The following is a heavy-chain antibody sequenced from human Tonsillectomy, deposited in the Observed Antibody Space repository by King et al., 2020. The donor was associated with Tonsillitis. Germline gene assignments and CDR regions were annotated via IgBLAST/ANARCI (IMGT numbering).Heavy chain of an antibody. Sequence: QLQESGPGLVKPSETLSLTCNVSGGSITSTGYSWGWIRQPPGKGLEWIGSIHYSGSSSYNPSLKSRVTMSADTSKNQFSLKLRSVTAADTAVYYCARLMKFTPMVAWGQGTLVTVSS. J-gene: IGHJ4*02. CDR1: GGSITSTGYS. CDR2: IHYSGSS. CDR3: ARLMKFTPMVA. D-gene: IGHD5-18*01. V-gene: IGHV4-39*07.